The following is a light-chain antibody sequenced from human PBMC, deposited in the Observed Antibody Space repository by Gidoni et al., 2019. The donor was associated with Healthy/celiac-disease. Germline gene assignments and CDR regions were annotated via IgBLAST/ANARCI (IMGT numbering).Light chain of an antibody. CDR3: QQYGSSWT. CDR1: QSVSSSY. J-gene: IGKJ1*01. Sequence: EIVLTQSPGTLSLSPGERATLSCRASQSVSSSYLAWYHQKPGQAPRLLIYGASSRATGIPDRFSGSGSGTDFTLTISRLEPEDFAVYYCQQYGSSWTFXQXTKVEIK. CDR2: GAS. V-gene: IGKV3-20*01.